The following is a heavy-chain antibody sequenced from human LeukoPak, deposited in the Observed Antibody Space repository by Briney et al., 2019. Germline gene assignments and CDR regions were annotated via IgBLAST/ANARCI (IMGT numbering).Heavy chain of an antibody. CDR1: GFTFSSYA. CDR3: ARAYDITSSFDY. V-gene: IGHV3-21*01. J-gene: IGHJ4*02. Sequence: GGSLRLSCAASGFTFSSYAMSWVRQAPGKGLEWVSSISPGSTYTYYADSVKGRFTISRDNARNSLFLQMNSLRAEDTAIYYCARAYDITSSFDYWGQGTLVTVSS. D-gene: IGHD3-22*01. CDR2: ISPGSTYT.